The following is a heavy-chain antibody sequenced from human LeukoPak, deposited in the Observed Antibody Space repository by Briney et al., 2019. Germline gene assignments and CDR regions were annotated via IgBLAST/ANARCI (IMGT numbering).Heavy chain of an antibody. CDR3: AFFRALLWFGDLYFYY. CDR2: MNPNSGKT. J-gene: IGHJ4*02. Sequence: ASVKVSCKACGYTFTSYDINWVGQATGQGGEWMGWMNPNSGKTGYEQKFQGRVTINRNTSISTAYMELSSLSSEDTAVYYCAFFRALLWFGDLYFYYWGQGTLVTVSS. CDR1: GYTFTSYD. V-gene: IGHV1-8*01. D-gene: IGHD3-10*01.